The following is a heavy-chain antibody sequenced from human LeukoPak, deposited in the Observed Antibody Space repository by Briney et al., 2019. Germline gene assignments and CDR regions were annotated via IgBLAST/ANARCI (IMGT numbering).Heavy chain of an antibody. J-gene: IGHJ4*02. CDR3: ARGRSTVVSPYFDY. D-gene: IGHD4-23*01. CDR2: IYYSGST. CDR1: GGSISSYY. Sequence: SETLSLTCIVSGGSISSYYWSWIRQPPGTGLEWIGYIYYSGSTNYNPSLKSRVTISVATSKNQFSLKLSSVTAADTAVYFCARGRSTVVSPYFDYWGQGTLVTVSS. V-gene: IGHV4-59*01.